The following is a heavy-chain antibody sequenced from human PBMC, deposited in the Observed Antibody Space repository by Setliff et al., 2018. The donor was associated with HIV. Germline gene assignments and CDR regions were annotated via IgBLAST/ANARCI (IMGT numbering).Heavy chain of an antibody. J-gene: IGHJ5*02. CDR2: IIPIFGTA. V-gene: IGHV1-69*13. Sequence: GASVKVTCKASGGTCSSYAISWVRQAPGQGLEWMGGIIPIFGTANYAQKFQGRVTITADESTSTAYMELSSLRAEDTAVYYCASDGKLRGNWFDPWGQGTLVTVSS. D-gene: IGHD3-16*01. CDR1: GGTCSSYA. CDR3: ASDGKLRGNWFDP.